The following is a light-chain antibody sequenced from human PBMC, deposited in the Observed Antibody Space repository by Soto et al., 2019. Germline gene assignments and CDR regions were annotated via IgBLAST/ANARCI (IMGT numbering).Light chain of an antibody. V-gene: IGKV2-40*01. J-gene: IGKJ5*01. Sequence: DIVMTQTPLSLPVTPGEPAAISCRSSQSLLDSDDGNTYLDWYLQKPGQSPQLLIYTVSYRASGVPDRFSGSGSGTDFTLKISRVEAEDVGGYYCMQRLEFPAITFGQGTRLEIK. CDR2: TVS. CDR1: QSLLDSDDGNTY. CDR3: MQRLEFPAIT.